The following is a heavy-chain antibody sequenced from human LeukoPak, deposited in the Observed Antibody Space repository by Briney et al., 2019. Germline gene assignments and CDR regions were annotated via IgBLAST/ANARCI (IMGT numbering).Heavy chain of an antibody. J-gene: IGHJ4*02. Sequence: SETLSLTCSVSGGSISSYYWSWIRQPAGKGLEWIGRIYISGSTNYNPSFKSRVTMSVDTSKNQFSLKLSSVTAADTAVYYCARDLPYSSNWNGLDYWGQGILVTVSS. CDR1: GGSISSYY. V-gene: IGHV4-4*07. CDR3: ARDLPYSSNWNGLDY. D-gene: IGHD6-13*01. CDR2: IYISGST.